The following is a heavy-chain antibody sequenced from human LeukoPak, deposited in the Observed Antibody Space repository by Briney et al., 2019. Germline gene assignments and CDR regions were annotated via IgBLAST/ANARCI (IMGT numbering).Heavy chain of an antibody. J-gene: IGHJ5*02. CDR3: ARHYGP. Sequence: SETLSLTCAVYDESFSGYYCSWIRQPPRKGLEWIGEIDHSGSTNYNPSLQSRVTISVDTSKNQFSLKVSSVSAADTAVYYCARHYGPWGQGTLVTVSS. CDR2: IDHSGST. D-gene: IGHD3-16*01. CDR1: DESFSGYY. V-gene: IGHV4-34*01.